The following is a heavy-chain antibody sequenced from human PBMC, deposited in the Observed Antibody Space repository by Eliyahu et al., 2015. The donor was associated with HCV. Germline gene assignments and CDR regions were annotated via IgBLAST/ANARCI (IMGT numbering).Heavy chain of an antibody. CDR1: GFTFSSYS. CDR3: ARDTHGDYAVRDY. V-gene: IGHV3-21*01. J-gene: IGHJ4*02. D-gene: IGHD4-17*01. CDR2: ISSSSSYI. Sequence: EVQLVESGGGLVKPGGSLRLSCAASGFTFSSYSMNWVRQAPGKGLEWVSSISSSSSYIYYADSVKGRFTISRDNAKNSLYLQMNSLRAEDTAVYYCARDTHGDYAVRDYWGQGTLVTVSS.